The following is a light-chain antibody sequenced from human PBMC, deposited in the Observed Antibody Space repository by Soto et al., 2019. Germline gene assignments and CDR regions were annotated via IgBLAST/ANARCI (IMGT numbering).Light chain of an antibody. V-gene: IGLV1-47*01. Sequence: QSVLTQPPSASGAPGQRVTISCSGSGSNIGSNSISWYQQLPGTAPKLLIYRNNQRTSGVPDRFSGSKSGTSASLAISGLRSEDEADYSCAAWDDSLSGVVFGGGTKLTVL. J-gene: IGLJ2*01. CDR2: RNN. CDR1: GSNIGSNS. CDR3: AAWDDSLSGVV.